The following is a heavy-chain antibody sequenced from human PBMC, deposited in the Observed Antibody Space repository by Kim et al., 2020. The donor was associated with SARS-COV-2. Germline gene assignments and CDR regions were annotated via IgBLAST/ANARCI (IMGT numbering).Heavy chain of an antibody. Sequence: GGSLRLSCVAPGFTIERFTFGSYWMSWVRQAPGKGLEWVANIKQDGTREYYVDSMKGRFTISRDNAHNSLYLHVTSLRTDDTAMYYCARAVAGRIDAFDLWGQGTMVTVSS. V-gene: IGHV3-7*03. J-gene: IGHJ3*01. CDR1: GFTIERFTFGSYW. CDR3: ARAVAGRIDAFDL. CDR2: IKQDGTRE. D-gene: IGHD6-19*01.